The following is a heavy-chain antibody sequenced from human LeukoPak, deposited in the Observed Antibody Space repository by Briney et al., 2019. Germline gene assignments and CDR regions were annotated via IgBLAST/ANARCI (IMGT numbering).Heavy chain of an antibody. J-gene: IGHJ4*02. CDR2: THYSGST. D-gene: IGHD3-10*01. V-gene: IGHV4-31*03. CDR3: ARETAYPYGHFEY. CDR1: GGSISSGSYY. Sequence: PSETLSLTCTVSGGSISSGSYYWSWIRQLPGKGLEWIGYTHYSGSTYYNPSVKSRVAISVDTSKNQFSPKLRSVTAADTAVYYCARETAYPYGHFEYWGQGTLVTVSS.